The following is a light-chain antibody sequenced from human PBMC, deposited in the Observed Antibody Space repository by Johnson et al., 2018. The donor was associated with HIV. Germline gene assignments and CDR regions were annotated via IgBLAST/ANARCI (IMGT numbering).Light chain of an antibody. V-gene: IGLV1-51*02. CDR2: ENN. J-gene: IGLJ1*01. CDR1: SSDMGNYA. Sequence: QSVLTQPPSVSAAPGQKVTISCSGSSSDMGNYAVSWYQQLPGTAPKSLIYENNKRPSGIPDRFSGSNSGTSAPLAITGLHTGVGAAYYWGTWDSSLSARYVLGTGTKVTVL. CDR3: GTWDSSLSARYV.